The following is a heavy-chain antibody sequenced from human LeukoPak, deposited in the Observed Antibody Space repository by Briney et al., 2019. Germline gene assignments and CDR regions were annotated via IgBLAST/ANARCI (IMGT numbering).Heavy chain of an antibody. J-gene: IGHJ4*02. CDR2: INPSGGST. V-gene: IGHV1-46*01. CDR1: GYTFTSYY. D-gene: IGHD2-21*02. CDR3: ARVSSGQYCGGDCYSDY. Sequence: ASVKVYCKASGYTFTSYYMHWVRQAPGQGLEWMGIINPSGGSTSYAQKFQGRVTMTRDTSTSTVYMELSSLRSEDTAVYYCARVSSGQYCGGDCYSDYWGQGTLVTVSS.